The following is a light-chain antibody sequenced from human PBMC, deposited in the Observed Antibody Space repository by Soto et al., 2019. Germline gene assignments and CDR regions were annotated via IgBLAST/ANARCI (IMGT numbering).Light chain of an antibody. CDR2: AAS. CDR1: QSISNS. CDR3: QQLNSYPLT. Sequence: DIQMTQSPSSLSASVGDRVTITCRASQSISNSLTWYQQKPGKAPKLLIYAASTLHSGVPSRFSGSGSGTDFTLTISSLQPEDFATYYCQQLNSYPLTFGGGTKVDIK. J-gene: IGKJ4*01. V-gene: IGKV1-39*01.